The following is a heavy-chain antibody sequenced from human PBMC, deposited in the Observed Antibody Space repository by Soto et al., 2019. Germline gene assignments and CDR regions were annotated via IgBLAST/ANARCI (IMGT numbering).Heavy chain of an antibody. Sequence: GGSLRLSCAASGFTFSNAWMSWVRQAPGKGLEWVGRIKSKTDGGTTDYAAPVKGRFTISRDDSKNTLYLQMNSLKTEDTAVYYCTTDRGYDFWSGYYRQIDYWGQGTLVTVSS. V-gene: IGHV3-15*01. CDR3: TTDRGYDFWSGYYRQIDY. J-gene: IGHJ4*02. D-gene: IGHD3-3*01. CDR1: GFTFSNAW. CDR2: IKSKTDGGTT.